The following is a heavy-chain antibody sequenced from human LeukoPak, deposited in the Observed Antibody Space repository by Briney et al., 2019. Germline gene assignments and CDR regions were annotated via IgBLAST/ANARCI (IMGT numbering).Heavy chain of an antibody. CDR1: AYSISRGYY. CDR3: ASEPTPREPFDY. J-gene: IGHJ4*02. CDR2: IYHGGRT. D-gene: IGHD4-17*01. Sequence: SETLSLTCTVSAYSISRGYYWGWIRQPPGKGLEWIGSIYHGGRTSYNPSLESRVTISVDTSKNQFSLKLTSVTAADTAVYYCASEPTPREPFDYWGQGTLVTVSS. V-gene: IGHV4-38-2*02.